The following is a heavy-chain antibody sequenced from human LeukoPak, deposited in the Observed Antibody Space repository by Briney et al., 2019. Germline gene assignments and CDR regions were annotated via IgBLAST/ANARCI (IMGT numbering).Heavy chain of an antibody. Sequence: GGSLRLSCAASGFTFSSYGMHWVRQAPGKGLEWVAFIRYDGSNKYYADSVKGRFTISRDNSKNTLYLQMNSLRAEDTAVYYCAKDVDYGGNHRGYFDYWGQGTLVTVSS. CDR3: AKDVDYGGNHRGYFDY. D-gene: IGHD4-23*01. CDR2: IRYDGSNK. CDR1: GFTFSSYG. J-gene: IGHJ4*02. V-gene: IGHV3-30*02.